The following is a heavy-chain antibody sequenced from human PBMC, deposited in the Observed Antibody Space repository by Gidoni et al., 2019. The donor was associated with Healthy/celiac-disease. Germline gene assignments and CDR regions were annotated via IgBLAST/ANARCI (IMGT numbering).Heavy chain of an antibody. J-gene: IGHJ4*02. CDR3: TTGDGSDPPFDY. CDR2: IKSKTDGGTT. CDR1: GFTFSNAW. D-gene: IGHD5-12*01. Sequence: EVQLVESGGGLVKPGGSLRLSCAASGFTFSNAWMSWVRQAPGKGLEWVGRIKSKTDGGTTDYAAPVKGRFTISRDDSKNTLYLQMNSLKTEDTAVYYCTTGDGSDPPFDYWGQGTLVTVSS. V-gene: IGHV3-15*01.